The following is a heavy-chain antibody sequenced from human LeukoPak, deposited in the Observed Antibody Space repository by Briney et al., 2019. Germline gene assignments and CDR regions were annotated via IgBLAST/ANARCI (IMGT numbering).Heavy chain of an antibody. CDR2: ISYDGSNK. J-gene: IGHJ5*02. Sequence: GGSLRLSCAASGFTFSSYAMHWVRQAPGKGLEWVAVISYDGSNKYYADSVKGRFTISRDNSKNTLYLQMNSLRAEDTAVYYCARDRYPRDYYDSSGYQPPDPWGQGTLVTVSS. V-gene: IGHV3-30*04. D-gene: IGHD3-22*01. CDR1: GFTFSSYA. CDR3: ARDRYPRDYYDSSGYQPPDP.